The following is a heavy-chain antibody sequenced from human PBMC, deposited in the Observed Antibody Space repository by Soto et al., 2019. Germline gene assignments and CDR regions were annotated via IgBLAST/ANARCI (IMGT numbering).Heavy chain of an antibody. V-gene: IGHV3-23*01. CDR3: AKEGLLWFGEKNNWFDP. D-gene: IGHD3-10*01. CDR2: ISGSGGST. CDR1: GFTFSSYA. Sequence: PGGSLRLSCAASGFTFSSYAMSWVRQAPGKGLEWVSAISGSGGSTYYADSVKGRFTISRDNSKNTLYLQMNSLRAEDTAVYYCAKEGLLWFGEKNNWFDPWGQGTLVTVSS. J-gene: IGHJ5*02.